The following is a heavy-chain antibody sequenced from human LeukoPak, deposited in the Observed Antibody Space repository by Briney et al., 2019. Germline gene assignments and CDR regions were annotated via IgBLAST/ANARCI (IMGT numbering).Heavy chain of an antibody. CDR2: ISSSSSYI. D-gene: IGHD1-26*01. CDR1: GFTFSSYS. V-gene: IGHV3-21*01. Sequence: PGGSLRHSCAASGFTFSSYSMNWVRQAPGKRLEWVSSISSSSSYIYYADSVKGRFTISKDNAKNSLYLQMNSLRAEYTAVYYCARDSKGAPSAFDIWGQGTMVTVSS. J-gene: IGHJ3*02. CDR3: ARDSKGAPSAFDI.